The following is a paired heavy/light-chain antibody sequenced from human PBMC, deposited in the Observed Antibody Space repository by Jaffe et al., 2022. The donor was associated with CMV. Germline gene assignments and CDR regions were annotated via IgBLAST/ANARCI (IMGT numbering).Light chain of an antibody. Sequence: DIQMTQSPSSLSASVGDRVTITCRASQSISNSLNWYQQKPGKAPKLLMFGASNLQSGVPSRFSGSGSGTDFTLTISSLQPEDFATYYCQQSYSTLWTFGQGTKVEIK. CDR2: GAS. J-gene: IGKJ1*01. CDR3: QQSYSTLWT. CDR1: QSISNS. V-gene: IGKV1-39*01.
Heavy chain of an antibody. V-gene: IGHV3-30*18. J-gene: IGHJ4*02. Sequence: QVQLVESGGGVVQPGRSLRLSCAASGFTFNSYGMQWVRQAPGKGLEWVGVISYDGSIKYYADSVKGRFTISRDNSKNMLYLQMNSLRAEDTAVYYCAKEESHSTTWYDSSLYCDNWGQGTLVTVSS. CDR2: ISYDGSIK. CDR1: GFTFNSYG. CDR3: AKEESHSTTWYDSSLYCDN. D-gene: IGHD6-13*01.